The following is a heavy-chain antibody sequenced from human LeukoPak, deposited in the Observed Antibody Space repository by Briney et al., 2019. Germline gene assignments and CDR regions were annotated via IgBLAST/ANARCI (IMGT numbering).Heavy chain of an antibody. D-gene: IGHD2-2*01. CDR3: AKDSNESLDY. V-gene: IGHV3-21*01. Sequence: GGSLRLSCAASGFTFSSYSMNWVRQAPGKGLEWVSSISPSSTYIYYADSMKGRFTISRDNAKNSLYLQMNSLRAEDTAVYYCAKDSNESLDYWGQGTLVTVSS. CDR1: GFTFSSYS. CDR2: ISPSSTYI. J-gene: IGHJ4*02.